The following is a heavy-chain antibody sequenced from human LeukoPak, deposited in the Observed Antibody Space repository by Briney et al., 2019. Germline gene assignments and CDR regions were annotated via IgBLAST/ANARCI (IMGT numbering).Heavy chain of an antibody. V-gene: IGHV5-51*01. CDR2: IYAGDSDT. J-gene: IGHJ2*01. CDR3: ARYTPKDYGDYGVRYFDL. CDR1: GYRFTSYW. D-gene: IGHD4-17*01. Sequence: GESLKISCKGSGYRFTSYWIGWVCQMPGKGLEWMGIIYAGDSDTRYSPSLQGQVTISADKSISTAYLQWSSLKASDTAMYYCARYTPKDYGDYGVRYFDLWGRGTLVTVSS.